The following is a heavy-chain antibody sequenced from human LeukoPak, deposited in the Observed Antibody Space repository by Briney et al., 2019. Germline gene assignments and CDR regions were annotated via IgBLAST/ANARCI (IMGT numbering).Heavy chain of an antibody. Sequence: ASVKVSCKASGYTFTSYGISWVRQAPGQGLEWMGWISAYNGNTNYAQKFQGRVTITADKSTSTAYMELSSLRSEDTAVYYCARENYDFWSGYYGSLDYWGQGTLVTVSS. V-gene: IGHV1-18*01. D-gene: IGHD3-3*01. J-gene: IGHJ4*02. CDR1: GYTFTSYG. CDR3: ARENYDFWSGYYGSLDY. CDR2: ISAYNGNT.